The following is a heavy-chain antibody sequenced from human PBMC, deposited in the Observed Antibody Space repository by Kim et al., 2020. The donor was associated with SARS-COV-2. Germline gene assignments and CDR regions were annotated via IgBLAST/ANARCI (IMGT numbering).Heavy chain of an antibody. J-gene: IGHJ4*02. V-gene: IGHV4-61*02. CDR2: IYTSGST. CDR3: AREDYSGSFFGY. Sequence: SETLSLTCTVSGGSISSGSYYWSWIRQPAGKGLEWIGRIYTSGSTNYNPSLKSRVTISVDTSKNQFSLKLSSVTAADTAVYYCAREDYSGSFFGYWGQGTLVTVSS. D-gene: IGHD1-26*01. CDR1: GGSISSGSYY.